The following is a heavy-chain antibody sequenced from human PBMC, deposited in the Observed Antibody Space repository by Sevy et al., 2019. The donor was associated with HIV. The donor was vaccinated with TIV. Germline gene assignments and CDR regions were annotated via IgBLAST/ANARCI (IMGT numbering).Heavy chain of an antibody. V-gene: IGHV3-33*01. D-gene: IGHD2-2*01. J-gene: IGHJ3*02. CDR1: GFTFSSYG. CDR2: IWYDGSNK. Sequence: GGSLRLSCAASGFTFSSYGMHWVRQAPGKGLEWVAVIWYDGSNKYYADSVKGRFTISRDNSKNTRYLQMNSLRAEDTAVYYCARAPIDLGYCSSTSAGCAFDIWGQGTMVTVSS. CDR3: ARAPIDLGYCSSTSAGCAFDI.